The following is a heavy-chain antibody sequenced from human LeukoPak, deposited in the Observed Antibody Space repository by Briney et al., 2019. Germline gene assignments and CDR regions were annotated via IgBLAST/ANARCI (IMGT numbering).Heavy chain of an antibody. V-gene: IGHV3-48*03. D-gene: IGHD1-20*01. Sequence: GGSLRLSCAASGFTFSSYEMTWVRQAPGKGLEWVSYISSSGSTTHYADSVKGRFTFSRDNAKNSLYLQMNSLRAEDTAVYYCARGITGNWFDPWGQGTLVTVSS. CDR1: GFTFSSYE. J-gene: IGHJ5*02. CDR2: ISSSGSTT. CDR3: ARGITGNWFDP.